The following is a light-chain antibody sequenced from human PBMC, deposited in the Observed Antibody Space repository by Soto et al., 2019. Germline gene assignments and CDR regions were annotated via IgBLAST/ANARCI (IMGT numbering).Light chain of an antibody. J-gene: IGLJ1*01. V-gene: IGLV2-14*01. Sequence: QSALTQPASVSGSPGQSITISCTGTSSDVGGYNYVSWYQQHPGKAPKLMIYDVSNRPSGVSNRFSGSKSGNTASLTISGRHAEDEADYYCGSYTTSSTLYVFGTGTKLTVL. CDR3: GSYTTSSTLYV. CDR2: DVS. CDR1: SSDVGGYNY.